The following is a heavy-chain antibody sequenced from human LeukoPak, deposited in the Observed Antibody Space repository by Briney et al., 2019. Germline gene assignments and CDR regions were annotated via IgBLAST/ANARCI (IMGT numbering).Heavy chain of an antibody. CDR3: ARDAPQVPAAGVLAS. Sequence: GGSLRLSCAASGFTVSDNYMSWVRQAPGKGLEWVSVMYSRGDTYYANSVKGRFTFSRDISKNTLYLQMNGLRTEDAAMYYCARDAPQVPAAGVLASWGQGTLVTVSS. V-gene: IGHV3-53*01. D-gene: IGHD6-13*01. CDR2: MYSRGDT. J-gene: IGHJ5*02. CDR1: GFTVSDNY.